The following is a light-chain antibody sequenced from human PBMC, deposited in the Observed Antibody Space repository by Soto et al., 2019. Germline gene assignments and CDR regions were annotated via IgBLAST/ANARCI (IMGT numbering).Light chain of an antibody. Sequence: QSALTQPASVSGSPGQSITISCTGTGSDIGAYNYVSWYQQHPGKAPKLIIHGVTHRPSGVSTRFSASKSAYTASLTISGLQAEDEADYYCSSLATINSFQLIFGGGTKLTVL. CDR3: SSLATINSFQLI. J-gene: IGLJ2*01. CDR2: GVT. CDR1: GSDIGAYNY. V-gene: IGLV2-14*01.